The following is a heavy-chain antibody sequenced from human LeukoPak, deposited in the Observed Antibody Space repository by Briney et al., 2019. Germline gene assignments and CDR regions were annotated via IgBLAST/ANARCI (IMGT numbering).Heavy chain of an antibody. CDR3: ARTPLSVWGSPLLYYFDY. Sequence: PSETLSLTCTVSGGSIRTYYWSWIRQSPGKGLEWIGNFYYSGSTHYNPSLKSRVAILVDTSKNQFSLNLSSVTAADTAVYYCARTPLSVWGSPLLYYFDYWGQGTLVTVSS. V-gene: IGHV4-59*01. CDR2: FYYSGST. J-gene: IGHJ4*02. CDR1: GGSIRTYY. D-gene: IGHD3-16*01.